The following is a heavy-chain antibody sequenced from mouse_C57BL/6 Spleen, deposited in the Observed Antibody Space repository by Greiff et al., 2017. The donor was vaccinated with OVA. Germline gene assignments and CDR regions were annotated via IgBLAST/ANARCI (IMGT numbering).Heavy chain of an antibody. J-gene: IGHJ3*01. Sequence: QVQLQQPGAELVMPGASVKLSCKASGYTFTSYWLLWVKQRPGQGLEWIGEIDPSDSYTNYNQKFKGKSPLTVDKSSSTAYMQLSRLTSEDSAVYCCARSYYYGSSLAGFAYWGQGTLVTVSA. CDR3: ARSYYYGSSLAGFAY. D-gene: IGHD1-1*01. CDR2: IDPSDSYT. V-gene: IGHV1-69*01. CDR1: GYTFTSYW.